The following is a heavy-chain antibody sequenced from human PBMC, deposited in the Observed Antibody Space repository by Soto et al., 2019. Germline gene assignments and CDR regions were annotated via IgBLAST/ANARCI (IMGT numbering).Heavy chain of an antibody. Sequence: PSETLSLTCTVSGGSISSSSYYWGWIRQPPGKGLEWIGSIYYSGSTYYNPSLKSRVTISVDTSKNQFSLKLSSVTAADTAVYYCARPIDYCTNGVCYTLGEYDAFDIWGQGTMVT. CDR2: IYYSGST. J-gene: IGHJ3*02. V-gene: IGHV4-39*01. CDR3: ARPIDYCTNGVCYTLGEYDAFDI. D-gene: IGHD2-8*01. CDR1: GGSISSSSYY.